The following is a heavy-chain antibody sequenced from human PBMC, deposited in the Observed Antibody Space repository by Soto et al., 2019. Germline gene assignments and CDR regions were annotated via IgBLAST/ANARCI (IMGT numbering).Heavy chain of an antibody. D-gene: IGHD3-10*01. V-gene: IGHV5-51*01. CDR2: IYPGDSDT. CDR1: GYSFTSYW. Sequence: LGESLKISCKGSGYSFTSYWIGWVRQMPGKGLEWMGIIYPGDSDTRYSPSFQGQVTISADTSISTAYLQWSSLKASDTAMYYCPGSLVRRVISWFVTGGQGTLVTVSS. J-gene: IGHJ5*02. CDR3: PGSLVRRVISWFVT.